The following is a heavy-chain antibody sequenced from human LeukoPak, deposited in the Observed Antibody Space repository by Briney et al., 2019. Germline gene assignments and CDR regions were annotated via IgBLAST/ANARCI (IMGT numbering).Heavy chain of an antibody. CDR1: GASMSNSF. J-gene: IGHJ4*02. CDR2: IYSSGRT. V-gene: IGHV4-4*07. D-gene: IGHD2-15*01. Sequence: PETLSLTCTVSGASMSNSFWSWIRQPAGKGLEWIGRIYSSGRTNYNPSLKSRVTLSIDTSNNQFSLKLTSVTAADTALYYCARAPAGCGGTCSFDYWGQGTLVTVSS. CDR3: ARAPAGCGGTCSFDY.